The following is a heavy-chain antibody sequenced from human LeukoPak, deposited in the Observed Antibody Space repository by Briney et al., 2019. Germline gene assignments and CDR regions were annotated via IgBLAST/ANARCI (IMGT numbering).Heavy chain of an antibody. J-gene: IGHJ6*03. V-gene: IGHV4-39*07. CDR1: GGSISSSSYY. CDR3: ARGLSSPPYYYYMDV. D-gene: IGHD6-13*01. CDR2: IYYSGST. Sequence: SETLSLTCTVSGGSISSSSYYWGWIRQPPGKGLEWIGSIYYSGSTYYNPSLKSRVTISVDTSKNQFSLKLSSVTAADTAVYYCARGLSSPPYYYYMDVWGKGTTVTVSS.